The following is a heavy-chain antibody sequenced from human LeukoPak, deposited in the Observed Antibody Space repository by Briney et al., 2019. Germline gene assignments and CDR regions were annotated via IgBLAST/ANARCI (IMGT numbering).Heavy chain of an antibody. J-gene: IGHJ4*02. V-gene: IGHV1-24*01. CDR3: ATTPRYSSGWPFDY. D-gene: IGHD6-19*01. CDR1: GYTLTELS. CDR2: FDPEDGET. Sequence: ASVKVSCKVSGYTLTELSMHWVRQAPGKGLEWMGGFDPEDGETIYAQKFQGRVTMTEDTSTDTAYMELSSLRSEDTAVYYCATTPRYSSGWPFDYWGQGTLVTVSS.